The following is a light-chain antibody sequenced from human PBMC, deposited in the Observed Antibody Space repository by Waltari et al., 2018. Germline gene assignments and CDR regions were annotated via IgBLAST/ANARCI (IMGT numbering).Light chain of an antibody. CDR2: EVS. V-gene: IGLV2-23*02. Sequence: QSALTQPASVSGSPGQSITISCTGPSSDVGNFNLVSWYQHHPGKVPKPIIYEVSTRPSGVSNHFPGSKSGKTASLTISGLRAEDEADYYCCSYAGSRTYVFGTGTKVTVL. CDR3: CSYAGSRTYV. CDR1: SSDVGNFNL. J-gene: IGLJ1*01.